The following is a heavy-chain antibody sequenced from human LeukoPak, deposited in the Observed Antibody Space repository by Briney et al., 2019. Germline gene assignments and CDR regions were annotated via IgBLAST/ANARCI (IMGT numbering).Heavy chain of an antibody. D-gene: IGHD2-21*02. CDR2: ISTSIRYI. CDR3: FGLVPATTQHFQCYMDV. Sequence: PGGSLRLSCAGSGFTFSRFSMNCVRQAPGKGLEWVSAISTSIRYIYYADSVKGRFTISRDNAKTTLYLEMNSLRVEDTAIYYCFGLVPATTQHFQCYMDVWGKGTTVTVSS. J-gene: IGHJ6*03. V-gene: IGHV3-21*01. CDR1: GFTFSRFS.